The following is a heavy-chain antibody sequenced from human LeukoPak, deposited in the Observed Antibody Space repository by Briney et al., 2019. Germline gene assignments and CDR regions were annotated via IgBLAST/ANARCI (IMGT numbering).Heavy chain of an antibody. V-gene: IGHV4-39*01. D-gene: IGHD1-26*01. CDR1: GGSISSSSYY. CDR2: IYYSGST. Sequence: SETLSLTCTVSGGSISSSSYYWGWIRQPPGKGLEWVGSIYYSGSTYYNPSLKSRVTISVDTSKNQFSLKLSSVTAADTAVYYCARLSGSYFDYWGQGTLVTVSS. J-gene: IGHJ4*02. CDR3: ARLSGSYFDY.